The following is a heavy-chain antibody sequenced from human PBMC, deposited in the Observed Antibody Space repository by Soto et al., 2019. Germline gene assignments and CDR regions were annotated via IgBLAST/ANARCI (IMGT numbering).Heavy chain of an antibody. J-gene: IGHJ6*02. V-gene: IGHV3-49*03. CDR2: IRSKAYGGTT. Sequence: PGGSLRLSCTASGFTFGDYAMSWFRQAPGKGLEWVGFIRSKAYGGTTEYAASVKGRFTISRDDSKSIAYLQMNSLKTEDTAVYYCTRWGTDSSSSRDYYYGMDVWGQGTTVTVSS. CDR3: TRWGTDSSSSRDYYYGMDV. D-gene: IGHD6-6*01. CDR1: GFTFGDYA.